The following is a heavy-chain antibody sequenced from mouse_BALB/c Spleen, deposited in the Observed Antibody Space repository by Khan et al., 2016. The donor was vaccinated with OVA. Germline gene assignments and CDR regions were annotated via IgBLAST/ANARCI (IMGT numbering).Heavy chain of an antibody. CDR1: GYAFTNYL. CDR3: SRSGYGFGAY. Sequence: QVQLQQSGAELVRPGTSVKVSCKASGYAFTNYLIEWVKQRPGQGLEWIGVINPGSGGTNYNEKFKDKAILTADKSSSTAYIQLSSLTSDDSAVYFCSRSGYGFGAYWGPGTLVTVSA. D-gene: IGHD3-2*02. J-gene: IGHJ3*01. CDR2: INPGSGGT. V-gene: IGHV1-54*01.